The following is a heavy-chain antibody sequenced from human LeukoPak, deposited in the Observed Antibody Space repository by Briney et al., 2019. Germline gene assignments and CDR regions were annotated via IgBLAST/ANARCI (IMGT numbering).Heavy chain of an antibody. V-gene: IGHV3-7*01. CDR1: GFTFSSYW. J-gene: IGHJ4*02. Sequence: GGSLRLSCAASGFTFSSYWMSWVRQAPGKGLEWVANIKQDGSEKYYVDSVKGRFTISRDNAKNSLYLQMNSLRAEDTAVYYCARDFCSSTSCRLTFDYWGQGTLVTVSS. CDR3: ARDFCSSTSCRLTFDY. CDR2: IKQDGSEK. D-gene: IGHD2-2*01.